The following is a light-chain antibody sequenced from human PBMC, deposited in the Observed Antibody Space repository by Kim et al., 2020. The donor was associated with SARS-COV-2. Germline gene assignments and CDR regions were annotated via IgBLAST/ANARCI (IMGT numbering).Light chain of an antibody. CDR3: QQYDYSPYT. V-gene: IGKV1-5*03. CDR1: QNISNW. CDR2: KAS. J-gene: IGKJ2*01. Sequence: SAFVGDRVTITCRASQNISNWLAWYQQRPGRAPKLLISKASTLESGVPSRFSGSGSGTEFTLTIGSLQPDDSATYYCQQYDYSPYTFGQGTKLEI.